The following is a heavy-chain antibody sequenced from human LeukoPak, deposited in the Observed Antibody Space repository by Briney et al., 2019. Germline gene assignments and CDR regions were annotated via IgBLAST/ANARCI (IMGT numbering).Heavy chain of an antibody. Sequence: GGSLRLSCAASGFTVSSNYMSWVRQAPGKGPEWVSVIYSGGSTYYADSVKGRFTISRDNSKNTLYLQMNSLRAEDTAVYYCARDLLGTMVRGVTHDYWGQGTLVTVSS. D-gene: IGHD3-10*01. V-gene: IGHV3-66*02. CDR3: ARDLLGTMVRGVTHDY. J-gene: IGHJ4*02. CDR1: GFTVSSNY. CDR2: IYSGGST.